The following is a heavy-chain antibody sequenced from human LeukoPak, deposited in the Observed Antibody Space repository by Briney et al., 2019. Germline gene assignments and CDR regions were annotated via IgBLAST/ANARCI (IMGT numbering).Heavy chain of an antibody. D-gene: IGHD1-1*01. Sequence: SETLSLTCTVSGGSISSYYWSWIRQPPGKEVEWIGYIYYSGSTNHNPSLKSRVTISVDTSKNQFSLKLSSVTAADTAVYYCAREGTAGTNLNWFDPWGQGTLVTVSS. V-gene: IGHV4-59*01. CDR2: IYYSGST. CDR1: GGSISSYY. J-gene: IGHJ5*02. CDR3: AREGTAGTNLNWFDP.